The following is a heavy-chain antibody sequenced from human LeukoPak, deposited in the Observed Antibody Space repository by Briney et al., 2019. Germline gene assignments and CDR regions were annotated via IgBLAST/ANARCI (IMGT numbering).Heavy chain of an antibody. D-gene: IGHD6-19*01. CDR2: MNPNSGNT. CDR3: ARGDSSGWFHYYYYYYMDV. V-gene: IGHV1-8*01. J-gene: IGHJ6*03. CDR1: GYTFTSYD. Sequence: ASVTVSCKASGYTFTSYDINWVRQATGQGLEWMGWMNPNSGNTDYAQKFQGRVTMTRNTSISTAYMELSSLRSEDTAVYYCARGDSSGWFHYYYYYYMDVWGKGTTVTISS.